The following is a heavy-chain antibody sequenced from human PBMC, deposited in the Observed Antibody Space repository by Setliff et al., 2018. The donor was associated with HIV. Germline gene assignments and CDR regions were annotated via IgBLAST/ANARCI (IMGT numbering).Heavy chain of an antibody. J-gene: IGHJ4*02. CDR2: IHHSGTA. V-gene: IGHV4-39*01. D-gene: IGHD3-10*01. CDR3: ARLSGGMVPNY. Sequence: TLSLTCTVSGGSITRTPYYWGWIRQPPGKGLEWIGSIHHSGTAYDNPSLKSRVTITVDPSKNQTLLRLSSVTAADTAVYYCARLSGGMVPNYWGQGTLVTVS. CDR1: GGSITRTPYY.